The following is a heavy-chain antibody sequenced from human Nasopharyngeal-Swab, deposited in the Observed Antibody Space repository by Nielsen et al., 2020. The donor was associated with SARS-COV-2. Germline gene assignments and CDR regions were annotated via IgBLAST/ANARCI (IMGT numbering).Heavy chain of an antibody. V-gene: IGHV3-11*01. D-gene: IGHD7-27*01. J-gene: IGHJ4*02. CDR2: ISSSGSTI. CDR1: GFTFSDYY. CDR3: AKDGGGLTGDLYYFDY. Sequence: GESLKISCAASGFTFSDYYMSWIRPAPGKGLEWVSYISSSGSTIYYADSVKGRFTISRDNAKNSLYLQMNSLRAEDTALYYCAKDGGGLTGDLYYFDYWGQGTLVTVSS.